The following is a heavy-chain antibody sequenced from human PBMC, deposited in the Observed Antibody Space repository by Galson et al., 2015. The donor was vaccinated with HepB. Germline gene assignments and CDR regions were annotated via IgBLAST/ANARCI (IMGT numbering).Heavy chain of an antibody. J-gene: IGHJ4*02. Sequence: SLRLSCAASGFTFSSYEMHWVRQAPGKGLEWVAVIAHDGGIKNYADAVKGRFTISRDNSKNTLSLYMNSLRIEDTALYYCARERDWGFDYWGQGTLVTVSS. V-gene: IGHV3-30*04. CDR2: IAHDGGIK. CDR1: GFTFSSYE. D-gene: IGHD2-21*02. CDR3: ARERDWGFDY.